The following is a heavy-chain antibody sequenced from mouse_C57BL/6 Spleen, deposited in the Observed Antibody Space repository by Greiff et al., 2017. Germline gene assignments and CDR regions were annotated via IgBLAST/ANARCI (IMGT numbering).Heavy chain of an antibody. CDR2: IDPENGDT. CDR3: TTYGVYFDY. CDR1: GFNIKDDY. D-gene: IGHD2-10*02. J-gene: IGHJ2*01. V-gene: IGHV14-4*01. Sequence: VHVKQPGAELVRPGTSVKLSCTASGFNIKDDYMHWVKKRPEQGLEWIGWIDPENGDTEYASKFQGKATITADTSSNTAYLQLSSLTSEDTAVYYCTTYGVYFDYWGQGTTLTVSS.